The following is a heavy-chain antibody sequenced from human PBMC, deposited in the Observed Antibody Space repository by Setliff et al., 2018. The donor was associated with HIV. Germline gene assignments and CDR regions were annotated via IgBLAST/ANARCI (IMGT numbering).Heavy chain of an antibody. J-gene: IGHJ6*02. CDR1: GDSLNSDAFS. CDR2: MKEGGRT. CDR3: ARGGPAVAYAVDV. D-gene: IGHD5-12*01. V-gene: IGHV4-30-2*01. Sequence: SETLSLTCAMSGDSLNSDAFSWSWIRLPPGEGLEWIGYMKEGGRTYYNPSLKGRVTISLDMSQNQFSLKVNSVTAADTAIYYCARGGPAVAYAVDVWGQGTTVTVSS.